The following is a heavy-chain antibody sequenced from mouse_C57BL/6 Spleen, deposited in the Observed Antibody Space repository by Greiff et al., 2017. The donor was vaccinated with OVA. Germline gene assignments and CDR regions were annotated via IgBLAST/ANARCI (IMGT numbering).Heavy chain of an antibody. Sequence: QVQLKESGPGLVQPSQSLSITCTVSGFSLTSYGVHWVRQSPGKGLEWLGVIWSGGSTDYNAAFISRLSISKDNSKSQVFFKMNSLQADDTAIYYCARKTSLSGGYFDVWGTGTTVTVSS. CDR3: ARKTSLSGGYFDV. J-gene: IGHJ1*03. D-gene: IGHD6-1*01. CDR2: IWSGGST. V-gene: IGHV2-2*01. CDR1: GFSLTSYG.